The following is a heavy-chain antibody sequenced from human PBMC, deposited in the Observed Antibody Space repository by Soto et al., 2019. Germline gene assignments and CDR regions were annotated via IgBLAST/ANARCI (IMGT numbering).Heavy chain of an antibody. D-gene: IGHD6-13*01. J-gene: IGHJ5*02. Sequence: CTVSGGSISSSSYYWGWIRQPPGKGLEWIGSIYYSGSTYYNLSLKSRVTISVDTSKNQFSLKLSSVTAADTAVYYCARERPDGSRLDPWGQGTLFTVS. CDR3: ARERPDGSRLDP. V-gene: IGHV4-39*02. CDR2: IYYSGST. CDR1: GGSISSSSYY.